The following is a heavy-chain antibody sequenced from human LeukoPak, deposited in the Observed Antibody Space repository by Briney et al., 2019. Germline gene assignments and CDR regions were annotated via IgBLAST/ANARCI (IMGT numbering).Heavy chain of an antibody. CDR1: GGTFSSYA. D-gene: IGHD3-9*01. V-gene: IGHV1-69*13. Sequence: SVKVSCKASGGTFSSYAISWVRQAPGQGLEWMGGIIPIFGTANYAQKFQGRVTITADESTSTAYMELSSLRSEYTAVYYCARGENYDILTGYPYWGQGTLVTVSS. CDR3: ARGENYDILTGYPY. CDR2: IIPIFGTA. J-gene: IGHJ4*02.